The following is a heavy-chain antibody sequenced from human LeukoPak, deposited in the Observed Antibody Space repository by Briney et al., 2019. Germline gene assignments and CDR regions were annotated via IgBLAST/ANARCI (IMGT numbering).Heavy chain of an antibody. J-gene: IGHJ6*03. CDR2: ISYDGSNK. CDR3: ARVGLSGLGDYYYYMDV. CDR1: GFTFSSYA. D-gene: IGHD3-10*01. V-gene: IGHV3-30*04. Sequence: GGSLRLSCAASGFTFSSYAMHWVRQAPGKGLEWVAVISYDGSNKYYADSVKGRFTISRDNSKNTLYLQMNSLRAEDTAVYYCARVGLSGLGDYYYYMDVWGKGTTVTVSS.